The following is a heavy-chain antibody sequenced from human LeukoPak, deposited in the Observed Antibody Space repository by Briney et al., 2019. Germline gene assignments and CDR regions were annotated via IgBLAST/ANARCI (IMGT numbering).Heavy chain of an antibody. J-gene: IGHJ5*02. CDR2: ISGSGGST. CDR1: GFTFSIYA. Sequence: GGSLRLSCAPSGFTFSIYAMSWVRQAPGKGLEWVSAISGSGGSTYYADSVKGRFTISRDNSKNTLYLQMNSLRAEDTAVYYCAKDRSSSWYPTENWFDPWGQGTLVTVSS. D-gene: IGHD6-13*01. CDR3: AKDRSSSWYPTENWFDP. V-gene: IGHV3-23*01.